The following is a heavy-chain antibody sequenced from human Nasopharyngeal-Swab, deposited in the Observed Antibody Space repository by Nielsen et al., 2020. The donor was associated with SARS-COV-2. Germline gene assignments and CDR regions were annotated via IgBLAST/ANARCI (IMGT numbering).Heavy chain of an antibody. D-gene: IGHD3-16*02. V-gene: IGHV3-30*04. J-gene: IGHJ5*02. CDR3: TGGGDEYDYVWGSYRPLLYH. CDR1: GFTFSSYA. Sequence: GGSLRLSCAASGFTFSSYAMHWVHQAPGKGLEWVAVISYDGSNKYYADSVKGRFTISRDNSKNSLHLQMNSLRVEDTAVYYCTGGGDEYDYVWGSYRPLLYHWGQGTLVTVSS. CDR2: ISYDGSNK.